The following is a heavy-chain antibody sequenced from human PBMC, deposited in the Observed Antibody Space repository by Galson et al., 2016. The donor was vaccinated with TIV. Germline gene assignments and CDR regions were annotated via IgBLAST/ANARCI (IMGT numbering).Heavy chain of an antibody. D-gene: IGHD4-23*01. Sequence: SVKVPCKASGYMFSSHAMHWVRQAPGQRLEWMGWINAGNGNTKHSQNFQGRVTITRDTSATTTYMELRSLRSEDMAVYYCAREAVGAVKYFDNWGQGTLVTVSS. CDR2: INAGNGNT. V-gene: IGHV1-3*01. J-gene: IGHJ4*02. CDR1: GYMFSSHA. CDR3: AREAVGAVKYFDN.